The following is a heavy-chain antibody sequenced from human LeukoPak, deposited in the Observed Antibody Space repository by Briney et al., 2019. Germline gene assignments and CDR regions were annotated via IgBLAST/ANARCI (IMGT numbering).Heavy chain of an antibody. Sequence: GGSLRLSSAASGFTFSSYWMHWVRQAPGKGLVWVSRINSDGSSTSYADSVKGRFTISRDNAKNTLYLQMNSLRAEDTAVYYCASYSGSYYGLDYWGQGTLVTVSS. V-gene: IGHV3-74*01. D-gene: IGHD1-26*01. CDR2: INSDGSST. CDR1: GFTFSSYW. CDR3: ASYSGSYYGLDY. J-gene: IGHJ4*02.